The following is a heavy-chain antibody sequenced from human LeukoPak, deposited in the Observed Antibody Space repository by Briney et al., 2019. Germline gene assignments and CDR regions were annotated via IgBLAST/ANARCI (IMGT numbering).Heavy chain of an antibody. V-gene: IGHV1-18*01. CDR1: GYTFTSYG. CDR3: AREAAAMYCYYGMDV. D-gene: IGHD2-2*01. Sequence: ASVKVSCKASGYTFTSYGISWVRQAPGQGLEWMGWISAYNGNTNYAQKLQGRVTMTTDTSTSTAYMELRSLRSDDTAVYYCAREAAAMYCYYGMDVRGQGTTVTVSS. J-gene: IGHJ6*02. CDR2: ISAYNGNT.